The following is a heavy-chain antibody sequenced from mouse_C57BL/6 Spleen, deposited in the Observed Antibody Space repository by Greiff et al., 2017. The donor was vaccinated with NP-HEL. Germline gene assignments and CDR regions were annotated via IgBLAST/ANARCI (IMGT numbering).Heavy chain of an antibody. CDR2: ISSGSSTI. CDR1: GFTFTDYG. CDR3: ARSNWFAY. D-gene: IGHD2-5*01. J-gene: IGHJ3*01. Sequence: DVMLVESGGGLVKPGGSLKLSCAASGFTFTDYGMHWVRQAPEKGLEWVAYISSGSSTIYYADTVKGRFTISRDNAKNTLFLQMTSLRSEDTAMYYCARSNWFAYWGQGTLVTVSA. V-gene: IGHV5-17*01.